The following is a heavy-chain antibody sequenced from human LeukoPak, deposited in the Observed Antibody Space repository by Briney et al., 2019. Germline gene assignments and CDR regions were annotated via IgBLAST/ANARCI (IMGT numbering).Heavy chain of an antibody. J-gene: IGHJ4*02. CDR3: ARGGPGAAYFDY. CDR2: MNPNSGNT. D-gene: IGHD1-26*01. CDR1: GYTFTGYD. V-gene: IGHV1-8*01. Sequence: ASVKVSCKASGYTFTGYDINWVRQATGQGLEWMGWMNPNSGNTGYAQKFQGRVTMTRNTSIITAYMELSRLRSEDTAVYYCARGGPGAAYFDYWGQGTLVTVSS.